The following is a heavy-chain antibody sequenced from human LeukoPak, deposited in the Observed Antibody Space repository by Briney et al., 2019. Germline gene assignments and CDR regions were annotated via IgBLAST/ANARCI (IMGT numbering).Heavy chain of an antibody. CDR3: ARTRQQWQVLDY. CDR1: GFTFNTYS. CDR2: ISSGSSTI. J-gene: IGHJ4*02. Sequence: PGGSLRLSCAASGFTFNTYSMNWVRQAPGKGLEWVSYISSGSSTIYYADSVKGRFTISRDNAKNSLYLQMNSLRAEDTAVYYCARTRQQWQVLDYWGQGTLVTVSS. V-gene: IGHV3-48*01. D-gene: IGHD6-19*01.